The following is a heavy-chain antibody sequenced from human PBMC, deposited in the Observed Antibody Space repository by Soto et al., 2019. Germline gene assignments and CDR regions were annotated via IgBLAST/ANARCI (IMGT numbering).Heavy chain of an antibody. CDR3: AKETQSNLGTGGFDY. Sequence: EVQLVESGGGLVQPGRSLRLSCAASGFTFDDYAMHWVRQAPGKGLEWVSGISWNSGSKDYADSVKGRFTISRDNAKNSLYLQMHSVRAEDTAFYYCAKETQSNLGTGGFDYWGQGTLVTVSS. D-gene: IGHD7-27*01. CDR1: GFTFDDYA. V-gene: IGHV3-9*01. CDR2: ISWNSGSK. J-gene: IGHJ4*02.